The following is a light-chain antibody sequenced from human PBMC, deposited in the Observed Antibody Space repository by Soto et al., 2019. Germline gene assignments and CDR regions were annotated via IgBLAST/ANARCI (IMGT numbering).Light chain of an antibody. CDR2: EVS. J-gene: IGLJ3*02. V-gene: IGLV2-14*01. CDR3: SSYTSSSALDWV. CDR1: SSDVGGYNY. Sequence: QSALTQPASVSGSPGQSITISCTGTSSDVGGYNYVSWYQQHPGKAPKLMIYEVSNRPSGVSNRFSGSKSGNTASLTSSGRQAEDEADYYCSSYTSSSALDWVFGGGTKVTVL.